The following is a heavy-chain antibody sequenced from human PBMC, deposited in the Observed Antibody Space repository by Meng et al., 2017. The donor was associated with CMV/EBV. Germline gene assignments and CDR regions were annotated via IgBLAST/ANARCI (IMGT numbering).Heavy chain of an antibody. CDR3: ARESMVRGED. V-gene: IGHV4-34*01. Sequence: QVQLQQWGAGLLKPSETLSLTCAVYGGSFSGYYWSWIRRPPGKGLEWIGEINHSGSTNYNPSLKSRVTISVDTSKNQFSLKLSSVTAADTAVYYCARESMVRGEDWGQGTLVTVSS. J-gene: IGHJ4*02. CDR1: GGSFSGYY. CDR2: INHSGST. D-gene: IGHD3-10*01.